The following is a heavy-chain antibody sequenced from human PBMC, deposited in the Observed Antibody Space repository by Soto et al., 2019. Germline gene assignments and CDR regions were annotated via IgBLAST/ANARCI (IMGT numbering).Heavy chain of an antibody. V-gene: IGHV3-9*01. CDR1: GFTFDDYA. Sequence: EVQLVESGGGLVQPGRSLRLSCAASGFTFDDYAMHWVRQAPGKGLEWVSGISWNSGSIGYADSVQGRFTISRDNAKNSRYLQMNSLRAEDTALYYCAKDGTDDYFDYWGQGTLVTVSS. CDR3: AKDGTDDYFDY. CDR2: ISWNSGSI. J-gene: IGHJ4*02.